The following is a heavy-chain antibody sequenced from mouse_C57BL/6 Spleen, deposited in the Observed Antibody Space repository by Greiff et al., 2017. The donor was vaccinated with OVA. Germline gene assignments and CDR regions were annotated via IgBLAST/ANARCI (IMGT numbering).Heavy chain of an antibody. CDR2: INPYNGGT. CDR1: GYTFTDYY. CDR3: ARSEDYDDY. J-gene: IGHJ2*01. D-gene: IGHD2-4*01. V-gene: IGHV1-19*01. Sequence: VQLKESGPVLVKPGASVKMSCKASGYTFTDYYMNWAKQSHGKSLEWIGVINPYNGGTSYNQKFKGKATLTVDKSSSTAYMELNSLTSEDSAVYYCARSEDYDDYWGQGTTLTVSS.